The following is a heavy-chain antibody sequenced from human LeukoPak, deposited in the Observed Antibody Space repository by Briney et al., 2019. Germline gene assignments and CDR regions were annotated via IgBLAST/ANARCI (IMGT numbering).Heavy chain of an antibody. V-gene: IGHV4-31*11. CDR2: ISNSGTT. Sequence: SETLSLTCAVSGDSVTSGGYFWTWIRQLPGKGLEWIGSISNSGTTSYNPSLKSRVSISLDTSNNHFSLRLGSVTAADTAVYYCAGDVVVTSSPDAFDIWGQGTMVIVSS. CDR1: GDSVTSGGYF. CDR3: AGDVVVTSSPDAFDI. D-gene: IGHD2-21*02. J-gene: IGHJ3*02.